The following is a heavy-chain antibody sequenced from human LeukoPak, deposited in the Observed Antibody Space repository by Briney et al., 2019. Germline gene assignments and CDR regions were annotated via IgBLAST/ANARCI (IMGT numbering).Heavy chain of an antibody. V-gene: IGHV3-21*01. J-gene: IGHJ3*02. CDR1: GFTFSTYN. D-gene: IGHD1-26*01. Sequence: GGSLRLSCAASGFTFSTYNMNWVRQAPGKGLEWVSSISSSSNYIYYADSVKGRFTISRDNAKNSLYLQMNSLRAEDTDVYYCAIDVGASAPDAFDIWGQGTMVTVSS. CDR2: ISSSSNYI. CDR3: AIDVGASAPDAFDI.